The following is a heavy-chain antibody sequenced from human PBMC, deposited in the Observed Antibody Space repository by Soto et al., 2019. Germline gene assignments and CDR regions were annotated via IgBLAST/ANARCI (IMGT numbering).Heavy chain of an antibody. V-gene: IGHV3-23*01. J-gene: IGHJ6*03. CDR2: ISGSGGST. D-gene: IGHD2-2*03. CDR1: GFTFSSYA. CDR3: AKGVGYCSSTSCSPDYYYYYYMDV. Sequence: GGSLRLSCAASGFTFSSYAMSWVRQAPGKGLEWVSAISGSGGSTYYADSVKGRFTISRDNSKNTLYLQMNSLRAEDTAVYYCAKGVGYCSSTSCSPDYYYYYYMDVWGKGTTVTVSS.